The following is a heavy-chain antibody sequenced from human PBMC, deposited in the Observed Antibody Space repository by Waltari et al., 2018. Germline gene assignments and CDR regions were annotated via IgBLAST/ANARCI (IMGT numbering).Heavy chain of an antibody. CDR3: ARDLFPSFWSGYGIDF. Sequence: QVQLVQSGADVKKPGASVRVSCTTSGYTFNDYYIYWVRQAPGKGLEWMGGINPNTGATNRAQKYQGRLSMTRDTSITTAYMELNGLTSDDTAVYYCARDLFPSFWSGYGIDFWGQGTLVTVSS. D-gene: IGHD3-3*01. J-gene: IGHJ3*01. V-gene: IGHV1-2*02. CDR1: GYTFNDYY. CDR2: INPNTGAT.